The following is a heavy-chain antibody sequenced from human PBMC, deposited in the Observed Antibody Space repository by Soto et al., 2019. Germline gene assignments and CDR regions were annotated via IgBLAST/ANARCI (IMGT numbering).Heavy chain of an antibody. CDR1: GFSFSDYS. Sequence: PGGSLRLSXIASGFSFSDYSMNWVRQAPGKGLQWVSYISSSSDKTYYADSVKGRFTVSRDNAKNALFLEMNSLRDDDTATYYCARLPKGSLVTAWGQGTRVTVSS. V-gene: IGHV3-48*02. CDR2: ISSSSDKT. J-gene: IGHJ4*02. CDR3: ARLPKGSLVTA. D-gene: IGHD2-21*02.